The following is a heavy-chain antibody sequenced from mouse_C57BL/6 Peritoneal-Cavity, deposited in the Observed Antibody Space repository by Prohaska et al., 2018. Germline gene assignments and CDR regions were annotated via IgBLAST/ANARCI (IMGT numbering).Heavy chain of an antibody. CDR1: GFPITSGYY. CDR3: AGDTDGYWYFDV. V-gene: IGHV12-3*01. J-gene: IGHJ1*03. Sequence: QMQLQESGPGLVKPSQSLFLTCSITGFPITSGYYWIWIRQSPGKPLEWMGYITHIGETFYNPSLQSPISITRETSKNQFFLQVNSGTTEDTAMYYCAGDTDGYWYFDVWGTGTTVTVSS. D-gene: IGHD2-3*01. CDR2: ITHIGET.